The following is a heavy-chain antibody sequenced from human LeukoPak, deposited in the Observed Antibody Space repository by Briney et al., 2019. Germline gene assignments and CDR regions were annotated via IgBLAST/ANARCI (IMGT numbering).Heavy chain of an antibody. V-gene: IGHV5-51*01. Sequence: GESLKISCKGSGYHFPTYWIGWVRQMPGKGLEGMGIIYPNDSDTRYSPSFQGHVSISANNYTSTAYLQWTRLKSSDSGIYYCARRHWNTGGIDYWGQGTLVTVSS. J-gene: IGHJ4*02. CDR2: IYPNDSDT. CDR3: ARRHWNTGGIDY. CDR1: GYHFPTYW. D-gene: IGHD1-1*01.